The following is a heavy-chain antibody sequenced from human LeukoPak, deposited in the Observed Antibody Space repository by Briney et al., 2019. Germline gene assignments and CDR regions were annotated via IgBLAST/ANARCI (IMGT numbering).Heavy chain of an antibody. Sequence: SETLSLTCTVSGSSISNYYWSWIRQPPGKGLEWIGYIYYSGSTNYNPSLKSRVTISIDTSKNQFSLKLSSVTAADTAVYYCARGYSSSWYFNWFDPWGQGTLVTVSS. V-gene: IGHV4-59*01. CDR3: ARGYSSSWYFNWFDP. D-gene: IGHD6-13*01. CDR2: IYYSGST. CDR1: GSSISNYY. J-gene: IGHJ5*02.